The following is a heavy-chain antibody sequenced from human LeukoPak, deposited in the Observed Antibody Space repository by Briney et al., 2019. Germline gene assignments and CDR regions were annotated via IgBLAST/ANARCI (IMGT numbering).Heavy chain of an antibody. J-gene: IGHJ3*02. Sequence: SVKVSCKASGFTFISSAMQWVQQARGQRLEWIGWIVVGSGNTNYAQKFQERVTITRDMSTSTVYMEVSSLRSEDTAVYYCAKDNGDTAMVTVLDAFDIWGQGTMVTVSS. V-gene: IGHV1-58*02. CDR1: GFTFISSA. CDR2: IVVGSGNT. D-gene: IGHD5-18*01. CDR3: AKDNGDTAMVTVLDAFDI.